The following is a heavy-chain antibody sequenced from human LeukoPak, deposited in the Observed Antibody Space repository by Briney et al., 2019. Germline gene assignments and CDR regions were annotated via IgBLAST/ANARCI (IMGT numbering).Heavy chain of an antibody. CDR3: ARMHYYDSSGYYLVTPFDY. D-gene: IGHD3-22*01. V-gene: IGHV4-34*01. Sequence: SETLSLTCAVYGGSFSGYYWSWIRQPPGKGLEWIGEINHSGRTNYNPSLKSRVTISVDTSKNQFSLKLSSVTAADTAVYYCARMHYYDSSGYYLVTPFDYWGQGTLVTVSS. CDR1: GGSFSGYY. CDR2: INHSGRT. J-gene: IGHJ4*02.